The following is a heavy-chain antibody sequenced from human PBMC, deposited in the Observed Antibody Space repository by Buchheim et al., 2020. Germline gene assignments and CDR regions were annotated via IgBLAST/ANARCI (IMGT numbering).Heavy chain of an antibody. CDR2: INHFGST. Sequence: QVQLQQWGAGLLKPSETLSLTCAVYGGSFSGYYWSWIRQPPGKGLEWLGEINHFGSTNYNPSLKSRVTISVDSSKNQFSLKLRSVTAADTAVYYCARGLSLTDSSGYNYNCFDPWGQGTL. D-gene: IGHD3-22*01. CDR3: ARGLSLTDSSGYNYNCFDP. J-gene: IGHJ5*02. V-gene: IGHV4-34*02. CDR1: GGSFSGYY.